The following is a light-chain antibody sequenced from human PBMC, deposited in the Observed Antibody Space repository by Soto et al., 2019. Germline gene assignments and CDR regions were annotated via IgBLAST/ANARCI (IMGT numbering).Light chain of an antibody. CDR2: WAS. CDR1: QSLLYRSNNKNY. V-gene: IGKV4-1*01. Sequence: DIVMTQSPDFLAVSLGERATINCKSSQSLLYRSNNKNYLAWYQQKPGQPPKLLFYWASTRGSGVPDRFSGSGSGTDFTLTISSLQAADVAVYYCQQDDTAPRTFGQGTKVEIK. CDR3: QQDDTAPRT. J-gene: IGKJ1*01.